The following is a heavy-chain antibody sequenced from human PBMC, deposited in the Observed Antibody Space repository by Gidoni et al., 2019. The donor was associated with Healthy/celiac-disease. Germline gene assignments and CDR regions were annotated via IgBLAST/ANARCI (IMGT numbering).Heavy chain of an antibody. CDR1: GGTFSSYA. V-gene: IGHV1-69*01. Sequence: QVQLVQSGAEVKKPGSSVKVSCKASGGTFSSYAISWVRQAPGQGLEWMGGIMPIFGTANYAQKFQGRVTITADESTSTAYMELSSLRSEDTAVYYCARGVPAAIFGGDYYYMDVWGKGTTVTVSS. J-gene: IGHJ6*03. D-gene: IGHD2-2*02. CDR3: ARGVPAAIFGGDYYYMDV. CDR2: IMPIFGTA.